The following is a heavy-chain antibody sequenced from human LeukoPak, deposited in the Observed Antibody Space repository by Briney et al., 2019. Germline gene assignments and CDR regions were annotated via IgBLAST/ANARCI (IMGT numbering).Heavy chain of an antibody. V-gene: IGHV3-21*01. J-gene: IGHJ4*02. CDR1: GFTFGSYS. CDR3: AKGIAARPEIDY. Sequence: PGGSLRLSCAASGFTFGSYSMNWVRQAPGKGLEWVSSISSSSSYIYYADSVKGRFTISRDNAKNSLYLQMNSLRAEDTAVYYCAKGIAARPEIDYWGQGTLVTVSS. CDR2: ISSSSSYI. D-gene: IGHD6-6*01.